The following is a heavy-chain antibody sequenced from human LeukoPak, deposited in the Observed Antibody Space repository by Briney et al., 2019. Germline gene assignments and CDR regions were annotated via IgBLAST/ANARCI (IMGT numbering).Heavy chain of an antibody. CDR3: AREVVVLPDYYYYGLDV. J-gene: IGHJ6*02. Sequence: ASVKVSCKASGGTFSSYAISWVRQAPGQGLEWMGGIIPIFGTANYAQKFQGRVTITADESTSTAYMELSSLRSEDTAVYYCAREVVVLPDYYYYGLDVWGQGTTVTVSS. CDR2: IIPIFGTA. CDR1: GGTFSSYA. D-gene: IGHD2-15*01. V-gene: IGHV1-69*13.